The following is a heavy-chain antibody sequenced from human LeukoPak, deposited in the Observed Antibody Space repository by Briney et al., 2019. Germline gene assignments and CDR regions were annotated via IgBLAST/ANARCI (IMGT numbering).Heavy chain of an antibody. J-gene: IGHJ3*02. CDR3: ARDFGVGTFDI. CDR2: ISAYNGDT. D-gene: IGHD3-10*01. Sequence: ASVKVSCKASGYTFTSYGISWVRQAPGQGLEWMGWISAYNGDTNYGQNLQGRVTMTTGTSTSTAYMELRSLRSDDTAVYYCARDFGVGTFDIWGQGTMVTVSS. V-gene: IGHV1-18*01. CDR1: GYTFTSYG.